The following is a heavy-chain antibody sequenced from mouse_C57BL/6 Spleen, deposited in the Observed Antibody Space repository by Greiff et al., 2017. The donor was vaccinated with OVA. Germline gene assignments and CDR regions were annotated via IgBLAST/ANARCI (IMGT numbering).Heavy chain of an antibody. J-gene: IGHJ3*01. Sequence: EVQLQQSGPGLVKPSQSLSLTCSVTGYSITSGYYWYWLRPFPGNQLEWMGYIRSDGSNNYHPSLKNRISITRDTSKNQFFLKLNSVTTEDTATYYCARDYDYDAGLVAYWGQGTLVTVSA. V-gene: IGHV3-6*01. D-gene: IGHD2-4*01. CDR2: IRSDGSN. CDR1: GYSITSGYY. CDR3: ARDYDYDAGLVAY.